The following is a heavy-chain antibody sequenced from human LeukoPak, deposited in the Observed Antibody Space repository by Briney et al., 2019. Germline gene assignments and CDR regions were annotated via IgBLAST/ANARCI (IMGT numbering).Heavy chain of an antibody. D-gene: IGHD6-13*01. CDR1: GCTFSSYS. V-gene: IGHV3-21*01. J-gene: IGHJ5*02. Sequence: PAGSLTLSCAASGCTFSSYSMNWVRQAPGKGLEGVSSISSSSSYIYYADSVKGRFTISRANAKNSLYLQVNSLRDEETAVYYCARDLIAAAGKYDHWGQGTLVTVSS. CDR3: ARDLIAAAGKYDH. CDR2: ISSSSSYI.